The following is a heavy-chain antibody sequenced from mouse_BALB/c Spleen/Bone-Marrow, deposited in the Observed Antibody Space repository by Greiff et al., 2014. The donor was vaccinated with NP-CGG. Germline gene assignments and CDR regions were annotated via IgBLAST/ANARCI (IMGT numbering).Heavy chain of an antibody. V-gene: IGHV1S56*01. D-gene: IGHD2-14*01. J-gene: IGHJ1*01. CDR1: GYTFTSYF. CDR2: IYPGDGST. Sequence: QVQLKHSGPELVKPGASVKMSCKASGYTFTSYFIHWVKQRPGQGLEWIGWIYPGDGSTKYNEKFKVKTTLTADKSSSTAYMFLSSLTSEDSAIYFCAYYRYDEYFDVWGAGTTVTVSS. CDR3: AYYRYDEYFDV.